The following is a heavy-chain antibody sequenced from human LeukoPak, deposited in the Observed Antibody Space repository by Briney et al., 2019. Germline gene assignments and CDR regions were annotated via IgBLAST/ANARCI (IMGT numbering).Heavy chain of an antibody. CDR1: GDSISSGDYY. D-gene: IGHD3-22*01. J-gene: IGHJ3*02. CDR2: ISSSGST. Sequence: SETLSLTCTVSGDSISSGDYYWSWIRQPAGKGLEWIGRISSSGSTNYNPSLKSRVTMSVDTSKNQFPLKLSSVTAADTAVYFCARGTYSYDSSGAFDIWGQGTMVTVSS. CDR3: ARGTYSYDSSGAFDI. V-gene: IGHV4-61*02.